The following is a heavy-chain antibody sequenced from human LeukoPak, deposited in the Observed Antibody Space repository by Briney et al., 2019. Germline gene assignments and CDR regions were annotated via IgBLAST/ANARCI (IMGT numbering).Heavy chain of an antibody. CDR1: GDSISSSNW. CDR3: ASRWVLTGEPY. V-gene: IGHV4-4*02. J-gene: IGHJ4*02. CDR2: VYQSGST. Sequence: SGTLSLTCAVSGDSISSSNWWSWVRQPPGQGLEWIGEVYQSGSTNYNTSLKSRVTISLDKSINQFSLKLTSLTAADTAVYYCASRWVLTGEPYWGQGTLVTVS. D-gene: IGHD7-27*01.